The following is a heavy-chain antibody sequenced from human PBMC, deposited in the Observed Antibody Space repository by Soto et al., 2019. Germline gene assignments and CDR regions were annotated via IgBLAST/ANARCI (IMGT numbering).Heavy chain of an antibody. J-gene: IGHJ5*02. Sequence: ASVKVSCKASGYTFTGYGISWVRQAPGQGLEWMGWISAYNGNTNYAQKLQGRVTMTTDTSTSTAYMGLRSLRSVDTAVYYCARVLQGRYCSGGRCSAAYWFDPWG. CDR1: GYTFTGYG. CDR3: ARVLQGRYCSGGRCSAAYWFDP. D-gene: IGHD2-15*01. CDR2: ISAYNGNT. V-gene: IGHV1-18*01.